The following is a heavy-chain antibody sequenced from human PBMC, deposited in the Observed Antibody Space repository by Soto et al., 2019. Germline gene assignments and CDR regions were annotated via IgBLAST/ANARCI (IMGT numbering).Heavy chain of an antibody. CDR2: ISSSGSTI. J-gene: IGHJ6*02. Sequence: AGGSLRLSCAASGFTFSDYYMSWIRQAPGKGLEWVSYISSSGSTIYYADSVKGRFTISRDNAKNSLYLQMNSLRAEDTAVYYCASQPVVAARDYYYYGMDVWGQGTTVTVSS. V-gene: IGHV3-11*01. D-gene: IGHD2-15*01. CDR3: ASQPVVAARDYYYYGMDV. CDR1: GFTFSDYY.